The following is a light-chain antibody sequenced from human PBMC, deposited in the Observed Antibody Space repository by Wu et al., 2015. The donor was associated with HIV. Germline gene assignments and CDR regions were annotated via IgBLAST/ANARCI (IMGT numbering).Light chain of an antibody. CDR3: QQRADWRT. CDR2: AAS. Sequence: EIVLTQSPGTLSLSPGERATLSCRASQSVSSTYLAWYQQKPGHPPRLLIYAASRRATGIPGRFSGSGSGTDFSLTISSLEPEDFAVYYCQQRADWRTFGQGTKVEIK. J-gene: IGKJ1*01. V-gene: IGKV3D-20*02. CDR1: QSVSSTY.